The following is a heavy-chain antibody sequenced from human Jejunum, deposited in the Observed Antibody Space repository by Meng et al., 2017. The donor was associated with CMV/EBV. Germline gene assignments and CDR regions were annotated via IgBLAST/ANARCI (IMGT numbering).Heavy chain of an antibody. V-gene: IGHV4-59*11. J-gene: IGHJ4*02. Sequence: TVSGDSLRSHYWSWIRQSPGKGLEWMGYVYYSGSATYSDSLRSRITIAVDMSKNQVSLNLRSVTAADTAMYFCARGIGHASNNSHDFWGQGTLVTVSS. CDR3: ARGIGHASNNSHDF. CDR1: GDSLRSHY. D-gene: IGHD1-1*01. CDR2: VYYSGSA.